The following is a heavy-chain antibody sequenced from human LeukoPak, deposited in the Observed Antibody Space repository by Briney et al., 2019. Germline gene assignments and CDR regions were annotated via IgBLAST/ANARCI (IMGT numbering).Heavy chain of an antibody. D-gene: IGHD3-16*01. CDR3: ARKPSASDY. Sequence: GESLKISCKGSGYSFSTYWIGWVRQMPGKGLEWMGIIYPGDSDTRYSPSFQGQVSISADKSISTAYLQWSSLGASDTAMYYCARKPSASDYWGQGTLVTVSS. V-gene: IGHV5-51*01. CDR1: GYSFSTYW. J-gene: IGHJ4*02. CDR2: IYPGDSDT.